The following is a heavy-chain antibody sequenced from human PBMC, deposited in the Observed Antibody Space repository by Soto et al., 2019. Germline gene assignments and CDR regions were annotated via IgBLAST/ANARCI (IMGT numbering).Heavy chain of an antibody. V-gene: IGHV3-7*01. CDR3: ARETSVLPNFRYCNSPSCPEDN. J-gene: IGHJ4*02. Sequence: EVQLVESGGGLVQPGGSLRLSCAASGFTFSNYRMTWVRQAPGKGLEWVAKIKQDGGEKYYLDSVKGRFTITRDNAKNAIYLQMNSLRTEHAAVYYYARETSVLPNFRYCNSPSCPEDNGGQGALVPVSS. D-gene: IGHD2-8*02. CDR2: IKQDGGEK. CDR1: GFTFSNYR.